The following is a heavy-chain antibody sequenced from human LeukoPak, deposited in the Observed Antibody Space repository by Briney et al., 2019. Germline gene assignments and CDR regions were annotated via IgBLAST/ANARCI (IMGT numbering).Heavy chain of an antibody. CDR1: GYTLSDLS. D-gene: IGHD3-3*01. V-gene: IGHV1-24*01. J-gene: IGHJ4*02. Sequence: GASVKVSCKVSGYTLSDLSMHWVRQTPGKGLEWMGTFGPEGNEMIYAQKFQGRVTLIEDTSADTAYMELRSLKSEDTAVYYSATDLYLLSGYSRELDLWGQGTLVTVSS. CDR3: ATDLYLLSGYSRELDL. CDR2: FGPEGNEM.